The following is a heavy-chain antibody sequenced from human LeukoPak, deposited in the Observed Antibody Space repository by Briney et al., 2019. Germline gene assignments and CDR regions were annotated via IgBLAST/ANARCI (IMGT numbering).Heavy chain of an antibody. Sequence: PGGSLRLSCAASGFTFSSHALSWVRQAPGKGLEWASSLSGSGYNTYYADSVKGRFTISRDNAKNSLYLQMNSLRAEDTAVYYCAREDASGYDYWGQGTLVTVSS. V-gene: IGHV3-21*04. J-gene: IGHJ4*02. D-gene: IGHD5-12*01. CDR1: GFTFSSHA. CDR2: LSGSGYNT. CDR3: AREDASGYDY.